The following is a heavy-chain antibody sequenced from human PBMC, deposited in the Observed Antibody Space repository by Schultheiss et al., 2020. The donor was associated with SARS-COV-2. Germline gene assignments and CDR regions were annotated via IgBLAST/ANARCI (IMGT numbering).Heavy chain of an antibody. Sequence: SETLFLTCAVYGGSFSGYYWSWIRQPPGKGLEWIGEINHSGSTNYNPSLKSRVTISVDTSKNQFSLKLSSVTAADTAVYYCASLPPLWLRSPDYWGQGTLVTVSS. J-gene: IGHJ4*02. CDR1: GGSFSGYY. CDR3: ASLPPLWLRSPDY. D-gene: IGHD5-18*01. CDR2: INHSGST. V-gene: IGHV4-34*01.